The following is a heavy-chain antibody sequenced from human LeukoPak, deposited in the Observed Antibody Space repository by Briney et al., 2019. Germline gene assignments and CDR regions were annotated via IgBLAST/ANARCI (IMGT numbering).Heavy chain of an antibody. CDR2: IRYDGSNK. J-gene: IGHJ4*02. Sequence: GGSLRLPCAASGFTFSSYGMHWVRQAPGKGLEWVAFIRYDGSNKYYADSVKGRFTISRDNSKNTLYLQMNSLRAEDTAVYYCAKDPPYTAMSPRFDYWGQGTLVTVSS. V-gene: IGHV3-30*02. CDR1: GFTFSSYG. D-gene: IGHD5-18*01. CDR3: AKDPPYTAMSPRFDY.